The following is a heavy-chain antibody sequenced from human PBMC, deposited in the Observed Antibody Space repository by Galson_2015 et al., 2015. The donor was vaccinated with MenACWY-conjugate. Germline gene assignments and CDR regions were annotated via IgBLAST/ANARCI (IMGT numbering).Heavy chain of an antibody. CDR3: TRIVEGGGRSFDY. CDR2: ISGNGDTI. CDR1: GFTLGNYW. Sequence: SLRLSCTASGFTLGNYWMHWVRQAPGKGLEWVSRISGNGDTITYADSVKGRFTISRDSAKNTLYLQMDSLREEDMAVYYCTRIVEGGGRSFDYWGQGTLVTVSS. D-gene: IGHD1-26*01. V-gene: IGHV3-74*01. J-gene: IGHJ4*02.